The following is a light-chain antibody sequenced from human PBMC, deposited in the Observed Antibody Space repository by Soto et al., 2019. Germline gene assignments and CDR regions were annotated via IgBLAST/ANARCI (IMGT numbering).Light chain of an antibody. J-gene: IGLJ1*01. CDR3: SSYAGSNSFV. CDR1: SSDVGGYNY. CDR2: EVS. V-gene: IGLV2-8*01. Sequence: QSVLTQPPSASGSPGQSVTISCTGTSSDVGGYNYVSWYQQHPGKAPKLTIYEVSKRPSGVPDRFSGSKSGNTASLTVSGLQAEDEADYYCSSYAGSNSFVFXTGTKVTVL.